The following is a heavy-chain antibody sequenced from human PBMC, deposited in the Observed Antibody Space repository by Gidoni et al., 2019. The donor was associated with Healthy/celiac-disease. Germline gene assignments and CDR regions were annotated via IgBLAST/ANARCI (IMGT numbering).Heavy chain of an antibody. D-gene: IGHD3-10*01. J-gene: IGHJ4*02. CDR1: GFTFSNDG. CDR2: IKSKTDGGTT. Sequence: EVQLVESGGGLVKPGGSLRLSCAASGFTFSNDGLSWVRQAPGKGLEWVGRIKSKTDGGTTDYAAPVKGRFTISRDDSKNTLYLQMNSLKTEDTAVYYCTTDRTLLWFGESPATYFDYWGQGTLVTVSS. CDR3: TTDRTLLWFGESPATYFDY. V-gene: IGHV3-15*01.